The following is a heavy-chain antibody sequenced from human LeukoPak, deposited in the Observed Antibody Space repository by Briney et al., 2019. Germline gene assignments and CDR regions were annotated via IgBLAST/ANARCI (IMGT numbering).Heavy chain of an antibody. D-gene: IGHD2-15*01. J-gene: IGHJ1*01. CDR1: GIIFSTYA. CDR2: ISGSSSGSTSII. V-gene: IGHV3-48*04. Sequence: GGSLRLSCEFSGIIFSTYAMNWVRQAPGKGLEWISYISGSSSGSTSIIHYADSVKGRFTISRDNAKNSLHLQMDSLSAEDTAVYYCASTFPYCGDGSCALGGQGTLVIVSS. CDR3: ASTFPYCGDGSCAL.